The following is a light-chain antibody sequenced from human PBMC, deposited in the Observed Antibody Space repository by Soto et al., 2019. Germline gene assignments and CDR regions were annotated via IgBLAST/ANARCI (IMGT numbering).Light chain of an antibody. V-gene: IGLV2-14*03. Sequence: QSALTQPASVSGSPGQSITISCTGTSSDVGAYIFVSWYQQHPGKAPKLMIYDIINRPSGVSNRFSGSKSGNTASLTISGLQAEDEADYYCCSYAGSHILVFGGGTKLTVL. J-gene: IGLJ2*01. CDR1: SSDVGAYIF. CDR2: DII. CDR3: CSYAGSHILV.